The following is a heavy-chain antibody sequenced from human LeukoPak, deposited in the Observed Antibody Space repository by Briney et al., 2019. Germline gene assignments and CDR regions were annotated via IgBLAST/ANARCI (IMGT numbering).Heavy chain of an antibody. Sequence: ASVKVSCKASGYTFNDYFMHWVRQAPGQGLEWMGWINPKTGGTTYAQNFQGRVTMTRDTSTTTAYMDLSRLRSDDTAIYYCTRAFEYGWFDPWGQGTLVIVSS. CDR3: TRAFEYGWFDP. D-gene: IGHD4-17*01. V-gene: IGHV1-2*02. J-gene: IGHJ5*02. CDR1: GYTFNDYF. CDR2: INPKTGGT.